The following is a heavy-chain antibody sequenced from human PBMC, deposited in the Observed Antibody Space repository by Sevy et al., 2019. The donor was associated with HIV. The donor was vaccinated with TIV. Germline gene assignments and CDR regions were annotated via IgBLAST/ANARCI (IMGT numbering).Heavy chain of an antibody. J-gene: IGHJ6*03. CDR3: ARPNYDFWSGYEYYYYMDV. CDR2: ISSSSSYT. D-gene: IGHD3-3*01. V-gene: IGHV3-11*06. CDR1: GFTFSDYY. Sequence: GGSLRLSCAASGFTFSDYYMSWIRQAPGKGLEWVSYISSSSSYTNYADSVKGRFTISRDNAKNSRYLQMNSLRAEDTAVYYCARPNYDFWSGYEYYYYMDVWGKGTTVTVSS.